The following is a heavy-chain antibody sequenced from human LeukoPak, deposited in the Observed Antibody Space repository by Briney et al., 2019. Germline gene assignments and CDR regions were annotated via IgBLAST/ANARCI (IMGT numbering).Heavy chain of an antibody. V-gene: IGHV3-23*01. CDR3: AKVFRYSGQDDY. J-gene: IGHJ4*02. CDR1: GFTFSSYA. D-gene: IGHD3-9*01. Sequence: PGGSLRLSCAASGFTFSSYAMSWVRQAPGKGLEWVSAISGSGGSTYYADSVRGRFTISRDTSKNTLYLQMNSLRAEDTAVYYCAKVFRYSGQDDYWGQGTLVAVSS. CDR2: ISGSGGST.